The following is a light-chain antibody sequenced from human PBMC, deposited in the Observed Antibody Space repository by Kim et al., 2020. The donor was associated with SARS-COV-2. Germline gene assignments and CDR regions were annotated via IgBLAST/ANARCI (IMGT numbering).Light chain of an antibody. CDR2: AAS. J-gene: IGKJ2*01. V-gene: IGKV3-20*01. CDR1: QSVPTNY. Sequence: EIVLTQSPGTLSLSPGERATLSCRASQSVPTNYLDWYQQKPGHAPRLLIHAASSRATGIPDRFSASVSGTDFTLSISGLEPADFAVYYCLHYSGSLYTFGQGTKLEI. CDR3: LHYSGSLYT.